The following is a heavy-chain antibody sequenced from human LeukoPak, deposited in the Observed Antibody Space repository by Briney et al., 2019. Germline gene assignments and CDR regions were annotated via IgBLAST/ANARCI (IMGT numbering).Heavy chain of an antibody. D-gene: IGHD2-2*01. V-gene: IGHV3-73*01. CDR2: IRSKASSYAT. J-gene: IGHJ4*02. CDR3: TRLDCSSTSCSDH. Sequence: PGGSLRLSCAASGCTFSGSAMHWVRQASGKGLEWVGRIRSKASSYATAYAASVKGRFTISRDDSKNTAYLQMNSLKTEDTAVYYCTRLDCSSTSCSDHWGQGTLVTVSS. CDR1: GCTFSGSA.